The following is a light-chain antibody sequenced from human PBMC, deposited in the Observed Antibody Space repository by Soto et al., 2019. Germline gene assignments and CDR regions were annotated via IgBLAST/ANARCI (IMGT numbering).Light chain of an antibody. Sequence: EIVLTQSPATLSSFPGDRVTLSCRASQAVNTRLAWYQHRPGQAPRLLIYLASNRAAGVPARFSGSGSGTDFTLTISDVEPEDFATYYCHQASSFPLSFGGGTKVEIK. CDR1: QAVNTR. J-gene: IGKJ4*01. V-gene: IGKV3D-11*01. CDR3: HQASSFPLS. CDR2: LAS.